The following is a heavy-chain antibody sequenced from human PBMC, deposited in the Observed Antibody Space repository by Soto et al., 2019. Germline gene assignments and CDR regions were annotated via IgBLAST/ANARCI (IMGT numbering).Heavy chain of an antibody. Sequence: QVQLVESGGGVVQPGRSLRLSCAASGFTFSSYAMHWVRQAPGKGLEWVAVISYDGSNKYYADSVKGRFTISRDNSKNTLDLQMNSLRAEDTAVYYCARGKRLGYYYYGMDVWGQGTTVTVSS. CDR3: ARGKRLGYYYYGMDV. CDR1: GFTFSSYA. J-gene: IGHJ6*02. CDR2: ISYDGSNK. V-gene: IGHV3-30-3*01.